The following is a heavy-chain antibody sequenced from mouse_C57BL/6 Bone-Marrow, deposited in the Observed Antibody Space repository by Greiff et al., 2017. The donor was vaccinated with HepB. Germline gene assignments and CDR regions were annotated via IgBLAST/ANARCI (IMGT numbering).Heavy chain of an antibody. D-gene: IGHD2-4*01. CDR3: ASPPYDYDFYWYFDV. CDR2: IDPANGNT. CDR1: GFNIKNTY. V-gene: IGHV14-3*01. Sequence: EVMLVESVAELVRPGASVKLSCTASGFNIKNTYMHWVKQRPEQGLEWIGRIDPANGNTKYAPKFQGKATITADTSSNTAYLQLSSLTSEDTAIYYCASPPYDYDFYWYFDVWGTGTTVTVSS. J-gene: IGHJ1*03.